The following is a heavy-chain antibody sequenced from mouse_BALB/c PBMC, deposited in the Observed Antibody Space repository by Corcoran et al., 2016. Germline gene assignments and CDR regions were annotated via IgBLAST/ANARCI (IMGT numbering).Heavy chain of an antibody. J-gene: IGHJ2*01. D-gene: IGHD2-2*01. CDR3: VREVPGGYPVDY. CDR1: GYTFISYV. CDR2: IYPFKDVT. V-gene: IGHV1S136*01. Sequence: EVQLQQSGPELVKPGASVKMSCKASGYTFISYVMQWVKLKPGQGLEWIGYIYPFKDVTKYNENFKGKATLTSDKSSSTAYMVLSSLTSEDSAVYYCVREVPGGYPVDYWGQGTTLTVSS.